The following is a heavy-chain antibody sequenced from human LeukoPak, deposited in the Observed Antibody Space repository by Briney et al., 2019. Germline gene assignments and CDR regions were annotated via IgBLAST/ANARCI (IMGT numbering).Heavy chain of an antibody. CDR2: IYYSGST. CDR1: GGSISSSSYY. J-gene: IGHJ5*02. D-gene: IGHD2-15*01. V-gene: IGHV4-39*01. CDR3: ARQGVSIVVVVAAHIPNWFDP. Sequence: SETLSLTCTVSGGSISSSSYYWGWIRQPPGKGLEWIGSIYYSGSTYYNPSLKSRVTISVDTSKNQFSLKLSSVTAADTAVYYCARQGVSIVVVVAAHIPNWFDPWGQGTLVTVSS.